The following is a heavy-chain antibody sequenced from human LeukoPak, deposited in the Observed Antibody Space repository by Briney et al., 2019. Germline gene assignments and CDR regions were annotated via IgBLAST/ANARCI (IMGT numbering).Heavy chain of an antibody. CDR1: AFTFSTYS. J-gene: IGHJ4*02. D-gene: IGHD4-17*01. CDR2: ISYDGPNK. V-gene: IGHV3-30*04. CDR3: ARDTYGDLRRGVIDY. Sequence: GGSLRLSCAASAFTFSTYSMHWVRQAPGKGLEWVAAISYDGPNKNYADSVKGRFTISRDNSKNTLYLQMNSLRAEDTAVYYCARDTYGDLRRGVIDYWGQGTLVTVSS.